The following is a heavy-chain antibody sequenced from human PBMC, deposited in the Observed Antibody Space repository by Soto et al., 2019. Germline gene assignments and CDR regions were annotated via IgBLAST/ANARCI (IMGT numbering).Heavy chain of an antibody. V-gene: IGHV1-69*06. CDR3: SRGVYGSENYYPAQAAYDI. J-gene: IGHJ3*02. D-gene: IGHD3-10*01. Sequence: QVQLEQSGAEVKKPGSSVKVSCKASGGTLSDHGVSWLLQAPGQGLEWVGGTIPVFDTAKYAQKLQGRVTIAADKSTNNDDGEVSSLRSEDQAFYSCSRGVYGSENYYPAQAAYDIWGQWTMVIVSS. CDR1: GGTLSDHG. CDR2: TIPVFDTA.